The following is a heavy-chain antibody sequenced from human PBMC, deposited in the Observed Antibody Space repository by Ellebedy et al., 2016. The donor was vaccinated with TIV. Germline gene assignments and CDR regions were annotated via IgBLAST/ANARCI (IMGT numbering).Heavy chain of an antibody. CDR1: GDSISSSRPS. D-gene: IGHD3-10*01. CDR3: SRHDDSGSYYTAFDY. Sequence: SETLSLTXSVSGDSISSSRPSWGWIRQSPGRGLEWIASINYRGNTYYNPSLSNRATMSADMSKNQFSLRLTSVTAADTVVYFCSRHDDSGSYYTAFDYWGQGTLVTVSS. J-gene: IGHJ4*02. CDR2: INYRGNT. V-gene: IGHV4-39*01.